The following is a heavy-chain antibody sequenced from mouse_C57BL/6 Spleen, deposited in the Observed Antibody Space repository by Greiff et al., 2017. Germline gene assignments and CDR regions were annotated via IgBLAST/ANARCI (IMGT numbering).Heavy chain of an antibody. CDR2: ISDGGSYT. CDR3: AKDRANWDKDY. Sequence: EVKLVESGGGLVKPGGSLKLSCAASGFTFSSYAMSWVRQTPEKRLEWVATISDGGSYTYYPDNVKGRFTISRDNAKNNLYLQMSHLKSEDTAMYYGAKDRANWDKDYWGQGTTLTVSS. D-gene: IGHD4-1*01. J-gene: IGHJ2*01. V-gene: IGHV5-4*01. CDR1: GFTFSSYA.